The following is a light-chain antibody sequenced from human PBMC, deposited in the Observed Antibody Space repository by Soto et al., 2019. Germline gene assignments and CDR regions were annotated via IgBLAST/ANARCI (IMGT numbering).Light chain of an antibody. Sequence: QSALTQPPSASGSPGQSVTISCTGTSSEVGGYNFVSWYQQHPGKAPKLMIYEVSERPSGVPDRFSGSKSGNTASLTVSGLQAEEEAGYYCSSYAGSNIVIFGGGTKLTVL. V-gene: IGLV2-8*01. CDR2: EVS. J-gene: IGLJ2*01. CDR1: SSEVGGYNF. CDR3: SSYAGSNIVI.